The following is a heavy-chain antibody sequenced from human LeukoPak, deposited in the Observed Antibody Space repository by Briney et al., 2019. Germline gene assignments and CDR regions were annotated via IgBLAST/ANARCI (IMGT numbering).Heavy chain of an antibody. D-gene: IGHD3-22*01. CDR1: GGSISSGDYY. J-gene: IGHJ5*02. Sequence: SETLSLTCTVSGGSISSGDYYWSWIRQPPGKGLEWIAYMYYSGSTYYNPSLKSRVTMSADTSKNQLSLKLSSVTAADMAVYYCARPYYYDSRIDPWGQGILVTVS. CDR2: MYYSGST. CDR3: ARPYYYDSRIDP. V-gene: IGHV4-30-4*01.